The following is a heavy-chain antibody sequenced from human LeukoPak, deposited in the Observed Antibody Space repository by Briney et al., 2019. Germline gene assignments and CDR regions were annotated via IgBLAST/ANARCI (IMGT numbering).Heavy chain of an antibody. J-gene: IGHJ4*02. CDR3: VRGGGVVAGTYDY. Sequence: GGSLRLSCAASGFTFITYAFHWVRQAPGKGLEYVSAISNNGEDTYYADSVKGRFTISRDNSKNALYLQMGSLRAEDMAVYYCVRGGGVVAGTYDYWGQGTLVTVSS. D-gene: IGHD6-19*01. CDR2: ISNNGEDT. CDR1: GFTFITYA. V-gene: IGHV3-64*02.